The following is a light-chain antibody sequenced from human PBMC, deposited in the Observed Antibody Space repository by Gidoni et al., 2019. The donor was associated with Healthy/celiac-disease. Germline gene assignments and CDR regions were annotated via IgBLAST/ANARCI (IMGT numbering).Light chain of an antibody. J-gene: IGKJ5*01. CDR1: QSLLYSNGYNY. Sequence: EIVMTQSPLSLPVTPGEPASISCRSSQSLLYSNGYNYLDWYLQKPGQSPQLLIYLGSNRASGVPDRFSGSGSGTDFTLKISRVEAEDVGVYYCMQALQTPITFGQGTRLEIK. V-gene: IGKV2-28*01. CDR3: MQALQTPIT. CDR2: LGS.